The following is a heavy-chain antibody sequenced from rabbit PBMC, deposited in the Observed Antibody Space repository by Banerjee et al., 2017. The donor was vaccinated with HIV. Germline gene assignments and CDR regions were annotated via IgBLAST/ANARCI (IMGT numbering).Heavy chain of an antibody. V-gene: IGHV1S45*01. CDR2: IDIGSSGNT. D-gene: IGHD4-1*01. J-gene: IGHJ4*01. CDR1: GFSFSNVYV. Sequence: QEQLEESGGDLVKPEGSLTLTCTASGFSFSNVYVMCWVRQAPGKGLEWIGCIDIGSSGNTYYATWAKGRFTLSKTSSTTVTLQMTSLTAADTATYFCARDLAGVIGWNFNLWGPGTLVTVS. CDR3: ARDLAGVIGWNFNL.